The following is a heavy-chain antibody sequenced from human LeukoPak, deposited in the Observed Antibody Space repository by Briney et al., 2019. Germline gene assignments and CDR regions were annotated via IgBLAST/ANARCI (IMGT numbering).Heavy chain of an antibody. J-gene: IGHJ6*03. CDR1: GFTFSSYW. Sequence: GGSLRLSCAASGFTFSSYWMSWVRQAPGKGLEWVANIKQDGSEKYYVDSVKGRFTISRDNAKNSLYLQMNSLRSDDTAVYYCARSSGSPPLDYYYMDVWGKGTTVTVSS. V-gene: IGHV3-7*03. CDR2: IKQDGSEK. CDR3: ARSSGSPPLDYYYMDV. D-gene: IGHD1-26*01.